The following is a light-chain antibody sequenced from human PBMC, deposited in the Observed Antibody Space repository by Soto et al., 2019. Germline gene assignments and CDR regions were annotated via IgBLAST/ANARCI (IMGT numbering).Light chain of an antibody. CDR3: QQFYNTPPYT. CDR1: QSVFHSANNMNY. J-gene: IGKJ2*01. CDR2: WAS. Sequence: DTVMTQSPDSLAVSLGVRATINCKSSQSVFHSANNMNYLAWYQQKPGQSPKLLISWASIRDSGVPDRSSGSGSGTDFTLTINSLQAEDAAVYYCQQFYNTPPYTFGQGTRLEIK. V-gene: IGKV4-1*01.